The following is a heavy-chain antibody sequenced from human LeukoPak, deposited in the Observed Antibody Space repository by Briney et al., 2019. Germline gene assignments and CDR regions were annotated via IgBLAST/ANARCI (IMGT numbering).Heavy chain of an antibody. J-gene: IGHJ5*02. CDR2: INPNSGGT. CDR3: ARDNGIVVVPAAISFWFDP. D-gene: IGHD2-2*01. CDR1: GYTFTVYY. Sequence: ASVTVSSTASGYTFTVYYMHWVRQAPGQGVEWMGWINPNSGGTNYAQKFQGRVTMTRDTSISTAYMELSRLRSDDTAVYYCARDNGIVVVPAAISFWFDPWGQGTLVTVSS. V-gene: IGHV1-2*02.